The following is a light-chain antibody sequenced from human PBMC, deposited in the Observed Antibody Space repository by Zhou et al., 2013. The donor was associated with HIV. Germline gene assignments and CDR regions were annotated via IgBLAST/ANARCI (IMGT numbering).Light chain of an antibody. CDR1: QSINTY. CDR3: QQSYNTPFT. Sequence: DIQMTQSPSSLSASVGDRVTITCRASQSINTYLSWYHQKPGQAPKLLIYAASSLQGGVPSRFSGSGSGTDFTLTISSLQPEDFATYYCQQSYNTPFTFGPGPNWISN. V-gene: IGKV1-39*01. J-gene: IGKJ3*01. CDR2: AAS.